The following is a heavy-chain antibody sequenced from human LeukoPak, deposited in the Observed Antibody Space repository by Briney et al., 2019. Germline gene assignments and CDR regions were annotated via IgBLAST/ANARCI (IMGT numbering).Heavy chain of an antibody. Sequence: GGSLRLSCAFSGITLSNYGMSWVRQAPGKGLEWVAGISDSGGRTNYADSVKGRFTISRDNPKNTLYLQMNSLRAEDTAVYFCAKRGVVIRVILVGFHKEAYYFDSWGQGALVTVSS. D-gene: IGHD3-22*01. V-gene: IGHV3-23*01. J-gene: IGHJ4*02. CDR1: GITLSNYG. CDR3: AKRGVVIRVILVGFHKEAYYFDS. CDR2: ISDSGGRT.